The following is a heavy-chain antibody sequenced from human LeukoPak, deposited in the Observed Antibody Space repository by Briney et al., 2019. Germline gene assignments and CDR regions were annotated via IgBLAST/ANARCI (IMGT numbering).Heavy chain of an antibody. V-gene: IGHV3-66*01. CDR2: LYSGGRT. CDR3: ARDRYGDYVFYLDL. CDR1: GFTVSTNY. Sequence: GGSLRLSCAASGFTVSTNYMSWVRQAPGKGLEWVSVLYSGGRTYYADSVKGRFTISRDSSKNTLYLQMNSLRAEDTAVYYCARDRYGDYVFYLDLWGRGTLVSVSS. D-gene: IGHD4-17*01. J-gene: IGHJ2*01.